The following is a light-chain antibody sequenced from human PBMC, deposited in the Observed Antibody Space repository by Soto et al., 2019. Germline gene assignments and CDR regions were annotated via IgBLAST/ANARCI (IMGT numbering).Light chain of an antibody. V-gene: IGKV4-1*01. J-gene: IGKJ1*01. Sequence: DIVMTQSPDSLAVSLGERATINCKSSQSVLYSPNNKNYLAWYQKKAGKPPRLLIYLASTRESGVPDRFSGSGSGTEFTLTISSLQAEDVAEYYCQQYYDTPRTFGQGTKVDIK. CDR2: LAS. CDR1: QSVLYSPNNKNY. CDR3: QQYYDTPRT.